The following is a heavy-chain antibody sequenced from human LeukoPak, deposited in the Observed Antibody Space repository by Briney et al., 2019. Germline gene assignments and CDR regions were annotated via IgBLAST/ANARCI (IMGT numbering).Heavy chain of an antibody. V-gene: IGHV4-4*02. J-gene: IGHJ5*02. CDR1: GGSISSSNW. Sequence: SETLSLTCAVSGGSISSSNWWSWVRQPPGKGLEWIGEIYHSGSTNYNPSLKSRVTISVDTSKNQFSLKLSSVTAADTAVYYCATNRYCSSTSCYRFDPWGQGTLVTVSS. CDR3: ATNRYCSSTSCYRFDP. D-gene: IGHD2-2*02. CDR2: IYHSGST.